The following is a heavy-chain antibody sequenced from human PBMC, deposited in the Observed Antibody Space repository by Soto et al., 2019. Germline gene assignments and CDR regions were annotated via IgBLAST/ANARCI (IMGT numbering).Heavy chain of an antibody. J-gene: IGHJ3*02. CDR1: GFTFSGST. Sequence: DVLLVESGGGLVQPGGSLKLSCTASGFTFSGSTLHWVRQASGKGLEWVGRIRSTANIYATAYVASVKGRFTISRDDSKNTAYLQLDNLKSEDTAVYYCTKHPDKQWLVLDAFDIWGQGTMVTVSS. V-gene: IGHV3-73*02. CDR3: TKHPDKQWLVLDAFDI. D-gene: IGHD6-19*01. CDR2: IRSTANIYAT.